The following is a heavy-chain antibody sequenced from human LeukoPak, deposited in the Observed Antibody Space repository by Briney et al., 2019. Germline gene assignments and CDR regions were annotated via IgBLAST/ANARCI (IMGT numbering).Heavy chain of an antibody. CDR3: ARLVGTFSTFDY. CDR1: GGSISSGDYY. D-gene: IGHD1-26*01. J-gene: IGHJ4*02. V-gene: IGHV4-30-4*01. CDR2: IYYSGNT. Sequence: SETLSLTCTVSGGSISSGDYYWSWIRQPPGDGLEWIGYIYYSGNTYYNPSLKSRVTISVDTSKNQFSLKLSSVTAADTAVYYCARLVGTFSTFDYWGQGTLVTVSS.